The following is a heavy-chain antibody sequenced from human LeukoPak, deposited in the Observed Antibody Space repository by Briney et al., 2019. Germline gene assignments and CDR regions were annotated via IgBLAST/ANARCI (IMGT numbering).Heavy chain of an antibody. V-gene: IGHV3-23*01. J-gene: IGHJ4*02. CDR3: AKAATVTTQAVFDY. CDR1: RFTVSSNY. D-gene: IGHD4-17*01. CDR2: ISESGGST. Sequence: GSLRLSCVASRFTVSSNYMSWVRQAPGKGLEWVSTISESGGSTNYADSVKGRFTISRDSSKNTLYLQMNSLRAEDTAVYYCAKAATVTTQAVFDYWGQGTLVTVPS.